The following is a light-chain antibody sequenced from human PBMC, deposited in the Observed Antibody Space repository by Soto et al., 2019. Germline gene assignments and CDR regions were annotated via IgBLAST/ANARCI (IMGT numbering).Light chain of an antibody. V-gene: IGLV2-8*01. CDR3: SSYVGSNNYV. J-gene: IGLJ1*01. CDR2: EVT. Sequence: QSALTQPPSAPGSPGQSVTISCIGTSSDVGRYNYVSWYQHHPGKAPKLIIYEVTKRPSGVPDRFSDSKSANTASLTVSGLQADDEADYYCSSYVGSNNYVFGTGTKVTVL. CDR1: SSDVGRYNY.